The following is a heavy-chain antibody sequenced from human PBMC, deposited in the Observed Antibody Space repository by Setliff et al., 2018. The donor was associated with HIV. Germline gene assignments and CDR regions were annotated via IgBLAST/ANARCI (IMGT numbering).Heavy chain of an antibody. D-gene: IGHD6-13*01. CDR3: ARDGYSSSWYVISGSFDY. V-gene: IGHV4-34*01. CDR2: INHSGRT. Sequence: SETLSLTCAVYGGSFSDNYWSWIRQSPGKGLEWIGEINHSGRTKYSPSLKSRVTISVDTSENQFSLKLSSVTAADTAVYYCARDGYSSSWYVISGSFDYWGQGILVTV. CDR1: GGSFSDNY. J-gene: IGHJ4*02.